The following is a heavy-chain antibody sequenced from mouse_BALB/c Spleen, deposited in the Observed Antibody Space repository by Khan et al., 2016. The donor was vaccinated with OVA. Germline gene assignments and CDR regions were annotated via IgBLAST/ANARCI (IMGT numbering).Heavy chain of an antibody. V-gene: IGHV1S41*01. Sequence: DLVKPGDSVKLSCKASGYTFTSYWINWIKQRPGQGLEWIGRIGPGSSNAYYNDMFKGKATLTVDTSSNTAYIQLSSLSSEDSAVYFCARENYYGRNCYAMDYWGQGTSGTVSA. CDR3: ARENYYGRNCYAMDY. CDR1: GYTFTSYW. J-gene: IGHJ4*01. D-gene: IGHD1-1*01. CDR2: IGPGSSNA.